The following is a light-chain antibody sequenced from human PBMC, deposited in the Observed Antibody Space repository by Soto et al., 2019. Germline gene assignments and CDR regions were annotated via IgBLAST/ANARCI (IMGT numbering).Light chain of an antibody. CDR1: QSVRSY. CDR2: DAS. CDR3: QQRSKWPRT. J-gene: IGKJ1*01. V-gene: IGKV3-11*01. Sequence: EIVLTQSPATMSLSPGERATLSCRASQSVRSYLAWYQQKPGQAPRLLIYDASNRATGIPARFSGSGSGTDFTLTISSLEPEDFAVYYCQQRSKWPRTFGQGTTVEIK.